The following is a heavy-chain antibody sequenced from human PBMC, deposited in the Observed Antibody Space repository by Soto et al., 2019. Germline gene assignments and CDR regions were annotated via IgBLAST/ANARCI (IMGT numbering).Heavy chain of an antibody. Sequence: SETLSLTCTVSGGSISSSSYYWGWIRQPPGKGLEWIGSIYYSGSTYYNPSLKSRVTISVDTSKNQFSLKLSSVTAADTAVYYCAAGAVRGVILYYYYYGMDVWGQGTPVT. CDR2: IYYSGST. D-gene: IGHD3-10*01. CDR1: GGSISSSSYY. J-gene: IGHJ6*02. V-gene: IGHV4-39*01. CDR3: AAGAVRGVILYYYYYGMDV.